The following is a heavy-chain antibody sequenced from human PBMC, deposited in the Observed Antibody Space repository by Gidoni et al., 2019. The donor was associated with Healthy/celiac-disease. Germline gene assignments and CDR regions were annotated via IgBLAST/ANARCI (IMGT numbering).Heavy chain of an antibody. Sequence: EVQLLESGGGLVQPGGSLRLSCAASGFTFSSYAMSWVRQAPGKGLEWVSAISGSGGSTYYADSVKGRFTISRDNSKNTLYLQMNSLRAEDTAVYYCANSEGPYYGMDVWGQGTTVTVSS. D-gene: IGHD6-25*01. V-gene: IGHV3-23*01. CDR3: ANSEGPYYGMDV. CDR2: ISGSGGST. CDR1: GFTFSSYA. J-gene: IGHJ6*02.